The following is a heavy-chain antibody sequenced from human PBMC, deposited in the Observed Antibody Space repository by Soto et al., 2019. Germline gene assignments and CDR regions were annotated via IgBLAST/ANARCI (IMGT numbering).Heavy chain of an antibody. CDR1: GFTFSSYS. J-gene: IGHJ4*02. Sequence: EVQLVESGGGLVKPGGSLRLSCAASGFTFSSYSMNWVRQAPGKGLEWVSSISSSSSYIYYADSVKGRFTISRDNAKNSLCLQMNGLRAEDTAVYYCARDSGDYYDSSGYYGDYWGQGTLVTVSS. V-gene: IGHV3-21*01. D-gene: IGHD3-22*01. CDR2: ISSSSSYI. CDR3: ARDSGDYYDSSGYYGDY.